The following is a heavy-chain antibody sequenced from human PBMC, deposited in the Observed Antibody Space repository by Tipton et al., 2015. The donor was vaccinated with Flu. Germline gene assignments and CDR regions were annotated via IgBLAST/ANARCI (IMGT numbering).Heavy chain of an antibody. CDR3: ARQGKVGVFDL. J-gene: IGHJ3*01. V-gene: IGHV3-53*01. Sequence: SLRLSCAASGFSLSYSYMSWVRQAPGKGLEWVSFIYSGDTTAYADSVKGRFTISRDSSKNRIYLQIERLRAEDTAVYYCARQGKVGVFDLWGQGTMVTVSS. CDR2: IYSGDTT. CDR1: GFSLSYSY. D-gene: IGHD3-10*01.